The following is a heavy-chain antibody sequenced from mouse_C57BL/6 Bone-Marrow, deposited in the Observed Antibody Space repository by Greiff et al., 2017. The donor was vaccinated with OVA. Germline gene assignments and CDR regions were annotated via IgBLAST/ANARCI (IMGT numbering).Heavy chain of an antibody. CDR2: INPNNGGT. CDR3: ARGKWLPLDY. V-gene: IGHV1-22*01. CDR1: GYTFTDYN. Sequence: EVQLQESGPELVKPGASVKMSCKASGYTFTDYNMHWVKQSHGKSLEWIGYINPNNGGTSYNQKFKGKATLTVNKSSSTAYMELRSLTSEDSEVYYCARGKWLPLDYWGQGTTLTVSS. D-gene: IGHD2-2*01. J-gene: IGHJ2*01.